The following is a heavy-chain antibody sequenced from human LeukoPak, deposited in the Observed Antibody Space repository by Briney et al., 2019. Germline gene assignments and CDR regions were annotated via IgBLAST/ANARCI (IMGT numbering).Heavy chain of an antibody. CDR3: AREGHCSSTSCYAGRIYNWFDP. Sequence: SVKVSCKASGGTFSSYAISWVRQAPGQGLEWMGGIILIFGTANYAQKFQGRVTITTDESTSTAYMELSSLRSEDTAVYYCAREGHCSSTSCYAGRIYNWFDPWGQGTLVTVSS. V-gene: IGHV1-69*05. CDR1: GGTFSSYA. CDR2: IILIFGTA. J-gene: IGHJ5*02. D-gene: IGHD2-2*01.